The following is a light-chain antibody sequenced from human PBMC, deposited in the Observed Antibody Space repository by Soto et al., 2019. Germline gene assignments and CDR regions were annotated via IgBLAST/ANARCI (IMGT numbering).Light chain of an antibody. J-gene: IGKJ5*01. V-gene: IGKV3-20*01. CDR1: QSVDNSN. CDR2: GAS. Sequence: EIELTQSPGTLSLSPGERATLSCRASQSVDNSNLAWYQQKLGRAPRLLISGASTRATGIPDRFSGSGSGTDFTLTIARLEPEDFAVYYCQQYGSSPRTFGQGTRLEIK. CDR3: QQYGSSPRT.